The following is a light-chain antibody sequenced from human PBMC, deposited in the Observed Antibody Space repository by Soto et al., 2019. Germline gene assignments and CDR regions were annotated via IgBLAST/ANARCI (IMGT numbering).Light chain of an antibody. CDR1: QSIASSY. Sequence: ELVLTQSPGTLSLSPGERATLSCRASQSIASSYFGWYQQKPGQAPRLLIYGTSSRATGIPDRFGGSGSGTDFTLTISRLEPEDVAVYYCQHYGTSPFTFGPGTKVEIK. CDR3: QHYGTSPFT. J-gene: IGKJ3*01. CDR2: GTS. V-gene: IGKV3-20*01.